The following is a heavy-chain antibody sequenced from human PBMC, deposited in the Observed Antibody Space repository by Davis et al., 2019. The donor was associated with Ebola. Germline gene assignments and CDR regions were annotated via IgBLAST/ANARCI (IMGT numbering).Heavy chain of an antibody. CDR1: GFTFSSYA. J-gene: IGHJ4*02. D-gene: IGHD7-27*01. CDR3: AKWELGIDY. Sequence: GESLKISCAASGFTFSSYAMSWVRQAPGKGLEWVTDISYDGSNKYYADSVKGRFTISRDNSKNTLYLQMNSLRAEDTAVYYCAKWELGIDYWGQGTLVTVSS. CDR2: ISYDGSNK. V-gene: IGHV3-30*18.